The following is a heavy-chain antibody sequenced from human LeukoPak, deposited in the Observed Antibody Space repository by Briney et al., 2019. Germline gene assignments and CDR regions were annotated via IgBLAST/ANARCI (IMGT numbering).Heavy chain of an antibody. D-gene: IGHD2-2*01. J-gene: IGHJ5*02. Sequence: GGSLRLSCAASGFTFSSYGMHWVRQAPGKGLEWVAVISYDGSNKYYADSVKGRFTISRDNSKNTLYLQMNSLTAEDTAVYYCATLIVVVPAAIGGRWFDPWGQGTLVTVSS. CDR3: ATLIVVVPAAIGGRWFDP. V-gene: IGHV3-30*03. CDR1: GFTFSSYG. CDR2: ISYDGSNK.